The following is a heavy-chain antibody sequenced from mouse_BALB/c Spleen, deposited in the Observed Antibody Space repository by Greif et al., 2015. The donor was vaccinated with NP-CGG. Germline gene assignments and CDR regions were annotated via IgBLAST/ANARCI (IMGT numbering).Heavy chain of an antibody. Sequence: EVQLQQSGAELVKPGASVKLSCTASGFNIKDTYMHWVKQRPEQGLEWIGRIDPANGNTIYDPKFQGKATITADTSSNTAYLQLSSLTSEDTAVYYCARKLQGYFDVWGAGTTVTVSS. CDR1: GFNIKDTY. J-gene: IGHJ1*01. D-gene: IGHD1-1*01. CDR2: IDPANGNT. V-gene: IGHV14-3*02. CDR3: ARKLQGYFDV.